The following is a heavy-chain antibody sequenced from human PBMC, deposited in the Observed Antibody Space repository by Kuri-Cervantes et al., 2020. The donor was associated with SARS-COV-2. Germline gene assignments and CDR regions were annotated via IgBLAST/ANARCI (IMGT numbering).Heavy chain of an antibody. CDR2: INSDGSST. CDR1: GFTFWKYA. CDR3: AREPGFTYYDFWSGYQVGGMDV. V-gene: IGHV3-74*01. J-gene: IGHJ6*02. Sequence: GESLKISCAASGFTFWKYAMHWVRQAPGKGLVWVSRINSDGSSTSYADSVKGRFTISRDNAKNTLYLQMNSLRAEDTAVYYCAREPGFTYYDFWSGYQVGGMDVWGQGTTVTVSS. D-gene: IGHD3-3*01.